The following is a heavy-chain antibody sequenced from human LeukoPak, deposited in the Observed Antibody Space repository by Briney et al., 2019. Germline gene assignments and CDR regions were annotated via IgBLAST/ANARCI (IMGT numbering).Heavy chain of an antibody. V-gene: IGHV1-69*05. D-gene: IGHD2-15*01. J-gene: IGHJ6*03. CDR1: GGTFSSYA. CDR3: ARVSCSGGSCDYYYYMDV. CDR2: IIPIFGTA. Sequence: ASVKVSGKASGGTFSSYAISWVRQAPGQGLEWMGGIIPIFGTANYAQKFQGRVTITTDESTSTAYMELSSLRSEDTAVYYCARVSCSGGSCDYYYYMDVWGKGTTVTVSS.